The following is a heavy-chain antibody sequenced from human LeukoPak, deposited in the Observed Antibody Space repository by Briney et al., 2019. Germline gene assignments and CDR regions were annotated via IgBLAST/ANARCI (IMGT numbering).Heavy chain of an antibody. D-gene: IGHD1-26*01. J-gene: IGHJ3*02. CDR1: GFPFSTYW. CDR3: ARAFSGVGDAYDI. Sequence: GGSLRLSCAASGFPFSTYWMHWVRQAPGKGPVWVSRISSDGIDTNYADSVKGRFTISRDNAKNTLSLQMNSLRAEDTAVYYCARAFSGVGDAYDIWGQGTMVTVSS. CDR2: ISSDGIDT. V-gene: IGHV3-74*01.